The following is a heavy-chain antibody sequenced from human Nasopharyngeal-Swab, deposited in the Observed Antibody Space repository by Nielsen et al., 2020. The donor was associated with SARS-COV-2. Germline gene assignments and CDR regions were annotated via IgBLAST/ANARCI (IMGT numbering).Heavy chain of an antibody. V-gene: IGHV3-33*01. CDR3: ARASIAAAGSYYYYYMDV. J-gene: IGHJ6*03. CDR2: IWYDGSNK. D-gene: IGHD6-13*01. CDR1: GFTFSSYG. Sequence: LKISCAASGFTFSSYGMHWVRQAPGKGLEWVAVIWYDGSNKYYADSVKGRFTISRDNSKNTLYLQMNSLRAEDTAVYYCARASIAAAGSYYYYYMDVWGKGTTVTVSS.